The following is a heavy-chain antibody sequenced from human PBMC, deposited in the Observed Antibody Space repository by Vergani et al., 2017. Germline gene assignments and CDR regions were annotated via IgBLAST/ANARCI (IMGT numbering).Heavy chain of an antibody. V-gene: IGHV4-39*01. D-gene: IGHD2-2*02. CDR1: GGSISSSSYY. J-gene: IGHJ6*02. Sequence: QLQLQESGPGLVKPSETLSLTCTVSGGSISSSSYYWGWIRQPPGKGLEWIGSIYYSGSTYYNPSLKSRVTISVDTSKNQFSLKLSSVTAADTAVYYCARWVYRYCSSTSCYTQGGSLKEVFGMDVWGQGTTVTVSS. CDR3: ARWVYRYCSSTSCYTQGGSLKEVFGMDV. CDR2: IYYSGST.